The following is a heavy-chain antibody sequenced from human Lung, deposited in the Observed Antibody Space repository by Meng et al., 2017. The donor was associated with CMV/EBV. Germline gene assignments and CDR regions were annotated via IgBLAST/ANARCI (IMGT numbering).Heavy chain of an antibody. CDR2: AYYRSKWYT. D-gene: IGHD3-22*01. CDR1: GDSVSANNAA. Sequence: SCAISGDSVSANNAAWNWFRQSPSRGLEWLGRAYYRSKWYTDYAVSVKRRTTINPDTSKNQFSLQLTSVTPEDTAVYYCARGYDNSLDYWGQGTXVNGSS. V-gene: IGHV6-1*01. J-gene: IGHJ4*02. CDR3: ARGYDNSLDY.